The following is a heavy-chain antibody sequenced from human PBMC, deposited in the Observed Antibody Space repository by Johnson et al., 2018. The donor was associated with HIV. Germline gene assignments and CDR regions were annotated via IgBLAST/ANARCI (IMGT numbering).Heavy chain of an antibody. Sequence: QVQLVESGGGVFQPGRSLRLSCAASGFTFRPYGIHWVRQAPGKGLEWVAVTWYDASYKYCTDSVKGRFTMSSDNSKNTLCLQMNSLRAEDTAVYYCATDIVVVLAVTGTGAAFDIWGQGTMVTVSS. V-gene: IGHV3-33*08. CDR2: TWYDASYK. CDR1: GFTFRPYG. CDR3: ATDIVVVLAVTGTGAAFDI. J-gene: IGHJ3*02. D-gene: IGHD2-15*01.